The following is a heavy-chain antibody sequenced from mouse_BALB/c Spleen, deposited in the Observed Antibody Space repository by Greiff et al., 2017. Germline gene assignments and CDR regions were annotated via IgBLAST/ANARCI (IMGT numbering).Heavy chain of an antibody. Sequence: EVQVVESGGGLVQPGGSLRLSCATSGFTFTDYYMSWVRQPPGKALEWLGFIRNKANGYTTEYSASVKGRFTISRDNSQSILYLQMNTLRAEDSATYYCARDHGPFAYWGQGTLVTVSA. CDR1: GFTFTDYY. J-gene: IGHJ3*01. CDR2: IRNKANGYTT. CDR3: ARDHGPFAY. V-gene: IGHV7-3*02.